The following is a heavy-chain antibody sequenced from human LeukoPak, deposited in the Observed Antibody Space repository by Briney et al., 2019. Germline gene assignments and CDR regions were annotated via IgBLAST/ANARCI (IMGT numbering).Heavy chain of an antibody. V-gene: IGHV1-8*01. D-gene: IGHD3-10*01. CDR3: ARDGSGILWRIFDY. J-gene: IGHJ4*02. CDR1: GYTFTSYD. CDR2: MNPNSGNT. Sequence: ASVKVSCKASGYTFTSYDINWVRQATGQGLEWMGWMNPNSGNTGYAQKFQGRVTMTRSTSISTAYMELSSLRSEDTAVYYCARDGSGILWRIFDYWGQGTLVTVSS.